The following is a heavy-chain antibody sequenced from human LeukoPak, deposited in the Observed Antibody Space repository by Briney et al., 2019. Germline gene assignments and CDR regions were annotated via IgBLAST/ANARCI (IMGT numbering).Heavy chain of an antibody. CDR3: AEFVGTGS. V-gene: IGHV3-23*01. CDR1: GFTFSSNG. J-gene: IGHJ5*02. Sequence: GGSLRLYCPAYGFTFSSNGRNWVRQAQGKGLEWVSGISGSGDSTYFADSVKGRFTISRDNSKNTLYLQMNSLSAEDTAVYYCAEFVGTGSCGQGTLVTVSS. CDR2: ISGSGDST.